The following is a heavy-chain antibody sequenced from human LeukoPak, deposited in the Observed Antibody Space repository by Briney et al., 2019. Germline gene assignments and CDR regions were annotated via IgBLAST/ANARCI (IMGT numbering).Heavy chain of an antibody. Sequence: KSSETLSLTCTVSGYSISSGYYWGWIRQPPGKGQEWIGSIYYSGNTYYNPSLKSRVTISIDTSKNQFSPKLRSVTAADTAFYYCARGKSRGSHIDYWGQGTLVTVSS. CDR1: GYSISSGYY. V-gene: IGHV4-38-2*02. J-gene: IGHJ4*02. CDR2: IYYSGNT. D-gene: IGHD1-26*01. CDR3: ARGKSRGSHIDY.